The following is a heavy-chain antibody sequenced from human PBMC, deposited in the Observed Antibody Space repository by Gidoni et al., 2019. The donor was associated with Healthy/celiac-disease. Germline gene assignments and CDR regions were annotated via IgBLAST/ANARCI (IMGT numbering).Heavy chain of an antibody. CDR1: GFTFSSYA. D-gene: IGHD3-16*02. CDR2: ISGSGGST. J-gene: IGHJ3*02. CDR3: ALLYRGYLI. Sequence: EVQQLESGGGLVQPGGSLRRSCAASGFTFSSYAMSWVRQASGKGLEWVSAISGSGGSTYYADSVKGRFTISRDNSKNTLYLQMNSLRAEDTVVYYCALLYRGYLIWGQGTMVTVSS. V-gene: IGHV3-23*01.